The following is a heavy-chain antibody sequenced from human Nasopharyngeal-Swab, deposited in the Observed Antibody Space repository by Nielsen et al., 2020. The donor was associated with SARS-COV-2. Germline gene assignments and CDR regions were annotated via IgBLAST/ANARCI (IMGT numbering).Heavy chain of an antibody. CDR3: ARAWNDSAFDI. Sequence: SETLSLTCTVSGGSTSSYYWSWIRQPPGKGLEWIGYIYYSGSTNYNPSLKSRVTISVDTSKNQFSLKLSSVTAADTAVYYCARAWNDSAFDIWGQGTMVTVSS. J-gene: IGHJ3*02. CDR2: IYYSGST. CDR1: GGSTSSYY. D-gene: IGHD1-1*01. V-gene: IGHV4-59*01.